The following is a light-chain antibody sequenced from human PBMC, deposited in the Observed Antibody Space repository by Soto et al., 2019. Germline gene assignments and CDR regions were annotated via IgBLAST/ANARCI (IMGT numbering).Light chain of an antibody. CDR2: GAS. Sequence: EIVMTQSPATLSVSPGERATLSCRASQSVNSNLAWYQQKPGQAPRLLISGASTRATGIPARFSGSGSETQFTLTICSLQSYDFALYYCQPYNNWWPFGQGTKVE. J-gene: IGKJ1*01. CDR1: QSVNSN. V-gene: IGKV3-15*01. CDR3: QPYNNWWP.